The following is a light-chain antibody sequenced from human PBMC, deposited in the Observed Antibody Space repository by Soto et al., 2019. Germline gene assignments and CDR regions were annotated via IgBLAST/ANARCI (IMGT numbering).Light chain of an antibody. V-gene: IGKV1-5*03. CDR1: QSISSW. CDR2: QAS. Sequence: DIQMTQSPSTLSASVGDRVTITCRASQSISSWLAWYQQKPGKAPTLLIYQASSLENGVPSRFSGSGSGTEFTLTISSLQPDDFATYYCQQYSTYYSFGQGTKLEIK. J-gene: IGKJ2*03. CDR3: QQYSTYYS.